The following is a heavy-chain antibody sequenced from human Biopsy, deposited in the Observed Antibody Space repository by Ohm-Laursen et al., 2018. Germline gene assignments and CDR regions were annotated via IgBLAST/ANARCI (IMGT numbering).Heavy chain of an antibody. CDR1: GYSFTNYY. CDR3: ARGPRGLVAITATAYYFDF. CDR2: IDPNNDNT. J-gene: IGHJ4*02. V-gene: IGHV1-46*01. Sequence: SSVKVSCKASGYSFTNYYLHWVRQAPGQGLQWMGRIDPNNDNTVYAQQFQGRVTMTKDTSTSTVYMDLSSLTFDDSAVYYCARGPRGLVAITATAYYFDFWGQGNLVTVSS. D-gene: IGHD1-20*01.